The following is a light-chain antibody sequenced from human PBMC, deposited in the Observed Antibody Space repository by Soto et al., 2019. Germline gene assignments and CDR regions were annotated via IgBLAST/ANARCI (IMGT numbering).Light chain of an antibody. V-gene: IGLV1-40*01. CDR1: RSNIGADFA. Sequence: QSVLTQPPSVSGAPGQRVTISCAGNRSNIGADFAVHWYQHLPGTAPKLLIFSTNTRPSGVPDRFSGSRSGTSASLAITGLQAYDEADYYCQSYDSSLSLVFGGGTKLTVL. J-gene: IGLJ2*01. CDR2: STN. CDR3: QSYDSSLSLV.